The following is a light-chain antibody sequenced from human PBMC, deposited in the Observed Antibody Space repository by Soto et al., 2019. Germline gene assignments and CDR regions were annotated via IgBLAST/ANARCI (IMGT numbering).Light chain of an antibody. CDR1: QSVNYY. J-gene: IGKJ5*01. CDR2: DAS. Sequence: EIVLTQSPATLSLSPGERATLSCRASQSVNYYLAWYQQTPGHAPRLLIYDASRRASGIPARFSGSGSGTDFTLTISSLEPEDFAIYYCQQRDTWPLTFGQGTRLEIK. CDR3: QQRDTWPLT. V-gene: IGKV3-11*01.